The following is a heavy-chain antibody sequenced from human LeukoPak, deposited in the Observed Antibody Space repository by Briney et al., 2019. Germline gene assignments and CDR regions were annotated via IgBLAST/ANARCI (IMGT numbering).Heavy chain of an antibody. CDR1: GFTLSSYS. CDR2: ISSSSSTI. D-gene: IGHD4-17*01. CDR3: ARPTYGDYGMDV. V-gene: IGHV3-48*02. Sequence: GGSRRLSCAASGFTLSSYSMNWARQAHGKGLEWVSYISSSSSTIYYTDSVKGRFTISRDNAKNSLYLQMNSLRDEDTAVYYCARPTYGDYGMDVWGQGTTVTVSS. J-gene: IGHJ6*02.